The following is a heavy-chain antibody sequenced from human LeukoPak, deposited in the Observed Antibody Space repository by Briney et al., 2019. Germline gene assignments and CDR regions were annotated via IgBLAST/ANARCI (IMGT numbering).Heavy chain of an antibody. CDR2: INPSGGST. D-gene: IGHD1-26*01. Sequence: GASVKVSCKASGYTFTSYYMHWVRQAPGQGLEWMGIINPSGGSTNYAQKFQGRVTITTDESTSTAYMELSGLRSDDTAVYYCARVAIPPQLGATMMDTDYWGQGTLVTVSS. V-gene: IGHV1-46*01. CDR1: GYTFTSYY. CDR3: ARVAIPPQLGATMMDTDY. J-gene: IGHJ4*02.